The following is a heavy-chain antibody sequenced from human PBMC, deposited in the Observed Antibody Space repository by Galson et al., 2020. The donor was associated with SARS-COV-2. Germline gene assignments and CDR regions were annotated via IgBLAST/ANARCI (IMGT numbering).Heavy chain of an antibody. D-gene: IGHD2-2*02. V-gene: IGHV4-39*07. CDR1: GGSISSSDHF. J-gene: IGHJ5*02. CDR2: LYYSGTT. CDR3: ARGYTSTLGWGNRFDL. Sequence: ASETLSLTCTVSGGSISSSDHFWGWIRQPPGKGLGWIGNLYYSGTTYYNPSLKSRVTISVDTSKNQFSLKVTSVTAADTGVYYCARGYTSTLGWGNRFDLWGQGTLVTVSS.